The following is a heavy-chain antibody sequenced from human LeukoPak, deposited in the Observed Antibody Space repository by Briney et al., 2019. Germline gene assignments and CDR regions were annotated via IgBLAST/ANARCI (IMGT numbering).Heavy chain of an antibody. Sequence: GGSLRLSCAVSGFTFSSYAMSWVRQAPGKGLEWVSYISSSASTIYYADSVKGRFTISRDNAKNSLYLQMNSLRAEDTAVYYCARSVTAPDYWGQGTLVTVSS. D-gene: IGHD5-18*01. CDR3: ARSVTAPDY. V-gene: IGHV3-48*03. J-gene: IGHJ4*02. CDR1: GFTFSSYA. CDR2: ISSSASTI.